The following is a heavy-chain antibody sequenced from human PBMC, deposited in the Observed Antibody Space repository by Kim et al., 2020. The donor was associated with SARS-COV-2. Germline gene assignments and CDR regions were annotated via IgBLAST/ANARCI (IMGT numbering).Heavy chain of an antibody. Sequence: ASVKVSCKASGYTFTSYAMHWVRQAPGQRLEWMGWINAGNGNTKYSQKFQGRVTITRDTSASTAYMELSSLRSEDTAVYYCARGGDIVVVPAAIGDYYYYYYGMDVWGQGTTVTVSS. V-gene: IGHV1-3*01. CDR1: GYTFTSYA. J-gene: IGHJ6*02. CDR3: ARGGDIVVVPAAIGDYYYYYYGMDV. D-gene: IGHD2-2*01. CDR2: INAGNGNT.